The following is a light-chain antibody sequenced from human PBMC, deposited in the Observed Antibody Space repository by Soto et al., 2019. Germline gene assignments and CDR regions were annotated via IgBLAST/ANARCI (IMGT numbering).Light chain of an antibody. CDR2: DVN. CDR1: SSDVGAYNY. CDR3: CSYAGSYTYV. J-gene: IGLJ1*01. V-gene: IGLV2-11*01. Sequence: QSLLTESRSVSGSPGQSVTISCTGTSSDVGAYNYVSWYQQHPGKAPKLVIYDVNRRPSGVPDRFSGSKSGNTASLTISGLQAEDEADYYCCSYAGSYTYVFGTGTKVTVL.